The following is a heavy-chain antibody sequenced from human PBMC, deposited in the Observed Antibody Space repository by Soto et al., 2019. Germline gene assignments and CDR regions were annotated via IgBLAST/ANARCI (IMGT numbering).Heavy chain of an antibody. Sequence: SETLSLTCTVSGGAVSSGTYYWSWIRQPPGKGLEWIGHIYFTGSTNYNPSLKSRVTLSLDTSRNQFSLKLSSVTAADTAVYYCTRGPPRVQWFDPWGLGTLVTVPQ. CDR3: TRGPPRVQWFDP. J-gene: IGHJ5*02. CDR1: GGAVSSGTYY. CDR2: IYFTGST. V-gene: IGHV4-61*01.